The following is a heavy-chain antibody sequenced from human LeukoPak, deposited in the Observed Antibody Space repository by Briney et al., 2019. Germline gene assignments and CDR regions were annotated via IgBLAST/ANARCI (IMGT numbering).Heavy chain of an antibody. Sequence: HPGGSLRLSCAASGFTFDDYAMHWVRQAPGKGLEWVSLISWDGGSTYYADSVKGRFTISRDNSKNSLYLQMNSLRAEDTALYYCAKGGDSSDWLTIDYWGQGTLVTVSS. CDR1: GFTFDDYA. D-gene: IGHD6-19*01. J-gene: IGHJ4*02. CDR3: AKGGDSSDWLTIDY. V-gene: IGHV3-43D*03. CDR2: ISWDGGST.